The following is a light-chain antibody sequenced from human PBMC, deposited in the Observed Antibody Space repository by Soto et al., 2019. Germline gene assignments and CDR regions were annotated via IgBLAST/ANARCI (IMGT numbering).Light chain of an antibody. CDR2: DVS. Sequence: QSALTQPRSVSGSPGQSVTISCTGTSSDVGGYNYVSWYQQHPGIAPKLMVYDVSKRPSGVPDRFSGSKSGNTASLTISGLQAEDESDYYCCSYGDSYTFFGTGTKLTVL. V-gene: IGLV2-11*01. CDR1: SSDVGGYNY. J-gene: IGLJ1*01. CDR3: CSYGDSYTF.